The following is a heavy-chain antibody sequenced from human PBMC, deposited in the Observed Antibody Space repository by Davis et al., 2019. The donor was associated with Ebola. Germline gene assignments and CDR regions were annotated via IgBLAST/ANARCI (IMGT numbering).Heavy chain of an antibody. CDR1: GFTFSSYA. Sequence: PGGPLRLSCAASGFTFSSYAMHWVRQAPGKGLEWVAVISYDGSNKYYADSVKGRFTISRDNSKNTLYLQMNSLRAEDTAVYYCARVSRWLQLNCDYWGQGTLVTVSS. D-gene: IGHD5-24*01. V-gene: IGHV3-30*04. CDR3: ARVSRWLQLNCDY. J-gene: IGHJ4*02. CDR2: ISYDGSNK.